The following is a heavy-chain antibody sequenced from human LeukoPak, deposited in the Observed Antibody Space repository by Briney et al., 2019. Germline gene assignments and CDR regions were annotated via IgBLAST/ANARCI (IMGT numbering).Heavy chain of an antibody. J-gene: IGHJ5*02. CDR3: ARDRDTSGHYGWFDP. V-gene: IGHV3-33*01. D-gene: IGHD3-22*01. CDR1: GFIFSNYG. CDR2: IWFDGSKK. Sequence: PGRSLRLSCAASGFIFSNYGIHWVRQAPGKGLEWVAVIWFDGSKKYYADSVKGRFTISRDDSKNTVYLQMSSLRGEDTAVYYCARDRDTSGHYGWFDPWGQGTLVTVSS.